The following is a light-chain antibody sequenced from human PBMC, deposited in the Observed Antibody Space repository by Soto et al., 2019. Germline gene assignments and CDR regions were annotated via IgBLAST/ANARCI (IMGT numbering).Light chain of an antibody. Sequence: ENVLTQSPGTLSLSPGEGATLSCRASQSVSSSYLAWYQQKPGQAPRLLIYGASSRATAIPDRFSGSGSGTDFTLTISRLEPEDFAVYYCQQYGSSLFTFGPGTKVDIK. CDR3: QQYGSSLFT. V-gene: IGKV3-20*01. CDR1: QSVSSSY. J-gene: IGKJ3*01. CDR2: GAS.